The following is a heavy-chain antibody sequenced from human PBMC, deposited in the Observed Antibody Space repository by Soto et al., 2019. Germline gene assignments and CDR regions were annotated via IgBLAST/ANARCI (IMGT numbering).Heavy chain of an antibody. CDR1: GGSISSGGYS. CDR3: ARETGTTGFDY. V-gene: IGHV4-30-2*01. D-gene: IGHD1-7*01. J-gene: IGHJ4*02. Sequence: PSETLSLTXAVSGGSISSGGYSWSWIRQPPGKGLEWIGYIYHSGSTYYNPSLKSRVTISVDRSKNQFSLKLSSVTAADTAVYYCARETGTTGFDYWGQGTLVTVSS. CDR2: IYHSGST.